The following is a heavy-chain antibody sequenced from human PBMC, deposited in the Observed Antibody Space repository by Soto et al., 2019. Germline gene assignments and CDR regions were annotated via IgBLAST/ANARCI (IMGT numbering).Heavy chain of an antibody. J-gene: IGHJ4*02. CDR1: GFFFSSYT. CDR3: ASEITVDGRAGY. D-gene: IGHD6-19*01. V-gene: IGHV3-21*01. Sequence: EVQLVESGGGLVKPGGSLRLSCAGSGFFFSSYTMNWVRQAPGKGLEWVSSISGNSGYIYYADSVKGRFTISRDNAKNSLFLQMKNLRGEDTAVYYCASEITVDGRAGYWGQGTLVTIPS. CDR2: ISGNSGYI.